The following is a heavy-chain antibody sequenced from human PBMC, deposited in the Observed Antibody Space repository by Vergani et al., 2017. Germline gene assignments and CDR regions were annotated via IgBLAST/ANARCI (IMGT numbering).Heavy chain of an antibody. J-gene: IGHJ5*02. Sequence: QLQLQESDPGLVKPSETLSLTCTVSGGSIRSTFYYWGWIRQPPGKGLEWIGTIYYSGSTYYNPSLKSRVTISVDTSKNQFSLKLSSVTAADTAVYYCASEEYNWNDLGSGFDPWGQGTLVTVSS. CDR2: IYYSGST. CDR3: ASEEYNWNDLGSGFDP. V-gene: IGHV4-39*02. D-gene: IGHD1-20*01. CDR1: GGSIRSTFYY.